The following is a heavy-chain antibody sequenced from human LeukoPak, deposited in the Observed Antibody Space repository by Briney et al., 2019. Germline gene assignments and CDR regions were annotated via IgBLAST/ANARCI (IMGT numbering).Heavy chain of an antibody. CDR2: ISYSGST. J-gene: IGHJ4*02. CDR3: ARGNAD. Sequence: PSETLSLTCTVSGGSINSYYWSWIRQTPGKGLEWIGYISYSGSTNYNPSLKSRVTISLGTSKNQFFLRLNSVTAADTALYYCARGNADWGQGTLVTVSS. V-gene: IGHV4-59*01. CDR1: GGSINSYY.